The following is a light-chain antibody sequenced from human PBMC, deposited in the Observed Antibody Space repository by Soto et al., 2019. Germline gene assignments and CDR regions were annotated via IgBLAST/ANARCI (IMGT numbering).Light chain of an antibody. J-gene: IGKJ1*01. CDR3: QQYNTYSPERT. V-gene: IGKV1-5*01. Sequence: DIQMTQSPSTLSAFVGDRVTITCRASQSIGRWLAWYQQKPGKAPKLLIYYASSLESGVPSRFSGSGSGTEFTLTISSLQPDDFATYYCQQYNTYSPERTFGQGTKVDIK. CDR2: YAS. CDR1: QSIGRW.